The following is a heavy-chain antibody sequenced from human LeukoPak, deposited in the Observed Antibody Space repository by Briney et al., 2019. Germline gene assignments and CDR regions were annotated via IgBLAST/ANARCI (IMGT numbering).Heavy chain of an antibody. J-gene: IGHJ4*02. CDR3: ARQVGSVWLFDY. V-gene: IGHV4-34*01. Sequence: SETLSLTCAVYGGSLSGYYWSWIRQPPGQGLEWIGEINPSENTNYNPSLKSRVIISVDTSKNQFSLKLSSVTAADPAVYYCARQVGSVWLFDYWGQGSLVTVSS. CDR1: GGSLSGYY. CDR2: INPSENT. D-gene: IGHD6-19*01.